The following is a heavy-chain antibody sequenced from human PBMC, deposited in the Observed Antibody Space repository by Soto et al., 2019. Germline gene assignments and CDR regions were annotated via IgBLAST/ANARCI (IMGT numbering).Heavy chain of an antibody. V-gene: IGHV3-30*18. J-gene: IGHJ6*02. CDR3: AKDRELVQGGLEYYYYYYGMDV. D-gene: IGHD6-6*01. CDR2: ISYDGSNK. CDR1: GFAFSSYG. Sequence: QVQLVESGGGVVQPGRSLRLSCAACGFAFSSYGMHWVRQAPGKGLEWVAVISYDGSNKYYADSVKGRFTISRDNSKNTLYLQMNSLRAEDTAVYYCAKDRELVQGGLEYYYYYYGMDVWGQGTTVTVSS.